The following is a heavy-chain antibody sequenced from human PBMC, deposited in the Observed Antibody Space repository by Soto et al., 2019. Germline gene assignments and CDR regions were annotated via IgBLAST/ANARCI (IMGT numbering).Heavy chain of an antibody. CDR2: IKQDGSEK. Sequence: GGSLRLSCAASGFSFSSYWMSWVRQAPGKGLEWVANIKQDGSEKYYVDSVKGRFTISRDKAKNSLNLQMNSLRAEDTAVYYCARLYSGYDYYYYYYMDVWGKGTTVTVSS. CDR3: ARLYSGYDYYYYYYMDV. V-gene: IGHV3-7*01. CDR1: GFSFSSYW. J-gene: IGHJ6*03. D-gene: IGHD5-12*01.